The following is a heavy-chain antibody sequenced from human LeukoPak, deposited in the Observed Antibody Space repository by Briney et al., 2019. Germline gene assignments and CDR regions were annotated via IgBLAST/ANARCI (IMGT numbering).Heavy chain of an antibody. J-gene: IGHJ4*02. V-gene: IGHV3-33*01. Sequence: GGSLRLSCAASGFTFSSYGMHWVRQARGKGLEWVAVIWYDGSNKYYADSVKGRFTISRDNSKNTLYLQMNSLRAEDTAVYYCARDRGITMVRGLLYWGQGTLVTVSS. D-gene: IGHD3-10*01. CDR3: ARDRGITMVRGLLY. CDR1: GFTFSSYG. CDR2: IWYDGSNK.